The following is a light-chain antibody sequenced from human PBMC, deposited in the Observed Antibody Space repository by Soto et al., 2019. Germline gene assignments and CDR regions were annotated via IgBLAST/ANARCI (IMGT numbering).Light chain of an antibody. Sequence: QSALAQPPSASGSPGQSVTISCTGTSRDVGDYHYISWYQQHPGKAPKLMIYEVSKRPSGVPDRSSGSKSGSTASLTVSGLQAEDEADYYCSSYAGSNKVFGTGTKVTV. J-gene: IGLJ1*01. CDR2: EVS. CDR1: SRDVGDYHY. V-gene: IGLV2-8*01. CDR3: SSYAGSNKV.